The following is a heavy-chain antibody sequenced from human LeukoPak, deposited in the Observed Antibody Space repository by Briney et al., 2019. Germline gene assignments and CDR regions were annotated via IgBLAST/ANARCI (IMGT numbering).Heavy chain of an antibody. J-gene: IGHJ6*02. D-gene: IGHD2-2*01. CDR1: GYTLTELS. CDR3: ATDSAIVVVPAALRGYYYYGMDV. Sequence: ASVKVSCKVSGYTLTELSMHWVRQAPGKGLEWMGGFDPEDGETIYAQKFQGRVTMTEDTSTDTAYMELSSLRSEDTAVYYCATDSAIVVVPAALRGYYYYGMDVWGQGTTVTVSS. V-gene: IGHV1-24*01. CDR2: FDPEDGET.